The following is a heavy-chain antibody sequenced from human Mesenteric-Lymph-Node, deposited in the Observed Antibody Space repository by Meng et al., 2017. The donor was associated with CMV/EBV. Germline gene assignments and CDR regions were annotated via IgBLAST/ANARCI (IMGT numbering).Heavy chain of an antibody. CDR3: VREYTSPVGDFDY. D-gene: IGHD6-6*01. J-gene: IGHJ4*02. CDR1: GFTFGRYA. V-gene: IGHV3-23*01. CDR2: IVGGGGTT. Sequence: GESLKISCAASGFTFGRYAMSWVRQAPGKGLEWVSVIVGGGGTTYYIDSVKGRFTVSRDNSRNTLYLQMDSLRADDTAVYYCVREYTSPVGDFDYWGQGTLVTVSS.